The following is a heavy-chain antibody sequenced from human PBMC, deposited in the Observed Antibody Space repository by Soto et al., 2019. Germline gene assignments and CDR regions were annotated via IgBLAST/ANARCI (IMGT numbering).Heavy chain of an antibody. V-gene: IGHV5-51*01. CDR2: IYPGDSDT. CDR3: ARHWGGCYDWGDYYYYYGMDV. CDR1: GYSFTSYW. Sequence: PGESLKISCKGSGYSFTSYWIGWVRQMPGKGLEWMGIIYPGDSDTRYSPSFQGQVTISADKSISTAYLQWSSLKASDTGMYYCARHWGGCYDWGDYYYYYGMDVWGQGTTVTVSS. J-gene: IGHJ6*02. D-gene: IGHD3-16*01.